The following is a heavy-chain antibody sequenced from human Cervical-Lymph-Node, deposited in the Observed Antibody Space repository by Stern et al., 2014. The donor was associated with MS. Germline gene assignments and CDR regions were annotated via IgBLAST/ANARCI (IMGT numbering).Heavy chain of an antibody. D-gene: IGHD4-17*01. Sequence: VQLVESGGGVVQPGRSLRLSCAASGFTFSSYGMHWVRQAPGKGLEWVAVISYDGSNKYDADSVKGRVTISRDNSKNTLYLQMNSLRAEDTAVYYCAKERHGDYVFYYGMDVWGQGTTVTVSS. J-gene: IGHJ6*02. V-gene: IGHV3-30*18. CDR1: GFTFSSYG. CDR2: ISYDGSNK. CDR3: AKERHGDYVFYYGMDV.